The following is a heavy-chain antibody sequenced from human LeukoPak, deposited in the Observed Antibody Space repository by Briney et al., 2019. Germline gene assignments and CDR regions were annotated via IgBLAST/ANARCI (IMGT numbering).Heavy chain of an antibody. V-gene: IGHV3-15*01. J-gene: IGHJ4*02. D-gene: IGHD5-18*01. CDR2: VTSKTDGGTT. Sequence: GGSLRLSCAASGFTFSNAWMSLVRQAPGKGLEWVGRVTSKTDGGTTDYAAPVKGRFTISRDDSKNTLYLQMNSLRTEDTAVYYCTTDKLWFSYWGQGTLVTVSS. CDR3: TTDKLWFSY. CDR1: GFTFSNAW.